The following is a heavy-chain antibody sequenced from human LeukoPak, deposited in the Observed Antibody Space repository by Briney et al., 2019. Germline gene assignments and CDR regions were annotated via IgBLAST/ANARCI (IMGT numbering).Heavy chain of an antibody. D-gene: IGHD6-19*01. V-gene: IGHV1-8*03. Sequence: ASVKVSCKASGYTFTSYGISWVQQAPGQGLEWMGWMNPNSGNTGYAQKFQGRVTITRNTSISTAYMELSSLRSEDTAVYYCARSTVAGRFDYWGQGTLVTVSS. J-gene: IGHJ4*02. CDR2: MNPNSGNT. CDR3: ARSTVAGRFDY. CDR1: GYTFTSYG.